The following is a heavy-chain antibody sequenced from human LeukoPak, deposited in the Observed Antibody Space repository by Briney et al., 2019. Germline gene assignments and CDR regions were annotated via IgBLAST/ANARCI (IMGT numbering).Heavy chain of an antibody. D-gene: IGHD3-16*01. J-gene: IGHJ4*02. Sequence: TGGSLRLSCAASGFTFSSYAMSWVRQAPGKGLEWVSVIYSGGSTYYADSVKGRFTISRDNSKNTLYLQMNSLRAEDTAVYYCASLGDGDYWGQGTLVTVSS. CDR1: GFTFSSYA. V-gene: IGHV3-66*02. CDR3: ASLGDGDY. CDR2: IYSGGST.